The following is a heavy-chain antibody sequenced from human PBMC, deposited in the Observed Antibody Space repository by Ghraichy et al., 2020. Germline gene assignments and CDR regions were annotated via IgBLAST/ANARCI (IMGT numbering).Heavy chain of an antibody. D-gene: IGHD5-12*01. CDR1: GGSISSYY. V-gene: IGHV4-59*01. CDR2: IYYSGST. Sequence: ESLNISCTVSGGSISSYYWSWIRQPPGKGLEWIGYIYYSGSTKYNPSLKSRVTISVDTSKNQFSLKLNSVTAADTAVYYCARGGYSGYDGYYFDYWGQGTLVTVSS. CDR3: ARGGYSGYDGYYFDY. J-gene: IGHJ4*02.